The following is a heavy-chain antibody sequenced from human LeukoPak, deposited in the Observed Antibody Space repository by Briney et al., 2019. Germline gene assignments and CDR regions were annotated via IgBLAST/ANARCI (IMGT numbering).Heavy chain of an antibody. D-gene: IGHD7-27*01. CDR1: GDTLTGHY. Sequence: ASVKVSCEASGDTLTGHYMHWIRQAPGQGLEWMGWIAPNGDRTYYAQKFLGRLTVTRDTSINTVYMELNSLTSGDTAVYYCARDEDWGPDYWGQGTLVTISS. V-gene: IGHV1-2*02. CDR2: IAPNGDRT. J-gene: IGHJ4*02. CDR3: ARDEDWGPDY.